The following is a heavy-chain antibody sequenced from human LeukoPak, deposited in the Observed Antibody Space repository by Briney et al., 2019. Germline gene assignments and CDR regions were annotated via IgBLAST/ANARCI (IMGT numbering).Heavy chain of an antibody. V-gene: IGHV5-10-1*01. J-gene: IGHJ3*02. CDR3: ARLQGYCISTTCYGAFDI. D-gene: IGHD2-2*01. CDR1: GYKFTNYW. CDR2: IDPSDSYT. Sequence: GESLKISCKDSGYKFTNYWIFWVRQMPGKVLEWMGRIDPSDSYTNYSPSFQGHVTISADESISTAYLQWSSLKASDTAMYYCARLQGYCISTTCYGAFDIWGQGTMVTVSS.